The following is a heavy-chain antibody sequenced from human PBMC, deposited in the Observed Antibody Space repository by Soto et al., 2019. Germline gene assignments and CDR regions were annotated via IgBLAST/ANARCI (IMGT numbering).Heavy chain of an antibody. CDR3: ARGDYHETNGPFSDAFDL. CDR1: GFTFTTYW. V-gene: IGHV3-7*04. J-gene: IGHJ3*01. CDR2: IKPDGSQK. D-gene: IGHD2-8*01. Sequence: GGSLRLSCAASGFTFTTYWMSLVRQVPGKGLEWVANIKPDGSQKWYVDSVKGRFTISRDNAKNSLFLQMSSLRAEDTAVYYCARGDYHETNGPFSDAFDLWGQGTMVTVSS.